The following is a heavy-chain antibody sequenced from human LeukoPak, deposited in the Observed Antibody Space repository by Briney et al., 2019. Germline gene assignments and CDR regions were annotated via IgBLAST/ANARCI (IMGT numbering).Heavy chain of an antibody. CDR1: GYTFTSYD. V-gene: IGHV1-8*01. CDR2: MNPNSGNT. Sequence: GASVKVSCKASGYTFTSYDVNWVRQATGQGLEWMGWMNPNSGNTGYAQKFQGRVTMTRSTSISTAYMELSSLRSEDTAVYYCARAPQTRIAAAGNWGQGTLVTVSS. D-gene: IGHD6-13*01. J-gene: IGHJ4*02. CDR3: ARAPQTRIAAAGN.